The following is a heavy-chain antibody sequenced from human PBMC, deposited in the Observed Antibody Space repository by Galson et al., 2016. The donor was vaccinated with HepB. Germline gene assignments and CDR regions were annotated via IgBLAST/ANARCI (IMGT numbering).Heavy chain of an antibody. J-gene: IGHJ4*02. Sequence: SLRLSCAASGFTVSNNYMSWVRQAPGKGLEGVSVMYRGGRTHYADSVKGRFTISRDSSKNTLYLQMNSLRNEDTAVYYCASSPGAGLWGQGTLVAVSS. CDR1: GFTVSNNY. V-gene: IGHV3-53*01. CDR3: ASSPGAGL. CDR2: MYRGGRT. D-gene: IGHD1-26*01.